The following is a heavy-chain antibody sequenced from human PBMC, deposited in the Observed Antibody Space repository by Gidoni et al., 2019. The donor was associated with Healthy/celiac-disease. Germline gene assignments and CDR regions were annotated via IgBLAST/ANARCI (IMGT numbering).Heavy chain of an antibody. CDR3: AKDLSRCSGGSCYSSFWFDP. D-gene: IGHD2-15*01. CDR2: ISGSGGST. Sequence: EVQLLESGGGLVQPGGSLRPSCSASGFTFSRYAMTWVRQAPGKGLEWVSAISGSGGSTYYADSVKGRFTISRDNSKNTLYLQMNSLRAEDTAVYYCAKDLSRCSGGSCYSSFWFDPWGQGTLVTVSS. CDR1: GFTFSRYA. V-gene: IGHV3-23*01. J-gene: IGHJ5*02.